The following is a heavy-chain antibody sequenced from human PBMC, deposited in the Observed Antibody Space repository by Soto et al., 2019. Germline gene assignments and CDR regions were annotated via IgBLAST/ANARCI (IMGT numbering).Heavy chain of an antibody. D-gene: IGHD3-3*01. V-gene: IGHV3-23*01. CDR2: ISGSGGST. J-gene: IGHJ4*02. Sequence: VGSLRLSCAASGFTFSSYAMSWVRQAPGNGLEWVSAISGSGGSTYYADSVRGRFTISRDNSKNTLYLQMNSLRAEDTAVYYCVNYDFWSGYYTGRVGYWGQGTLVTVSS. CDR3: VNYDFWSGYYTGRVGY. CDR1: GFTFSSYA.